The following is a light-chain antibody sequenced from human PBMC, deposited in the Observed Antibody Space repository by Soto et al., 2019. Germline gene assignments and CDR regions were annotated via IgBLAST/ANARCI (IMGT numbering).Light chain of an antibody. J-gene: IGLJ1*01. V-gene: IGLV2-14*01. Sequence: QSALTQPASGSGSPGQSITISCTGTSSDVGGYNYVSWYQQHPGKAPKLMIYDVSNRPSGVSNRFSGSKSGNTASLTISRLQAEDEADYYCSSYTSSSTLFGTGTKVTVL. CDR2: DVS. CDR1: SSDVGGYNY. CDR3: SSYTSSSTL.